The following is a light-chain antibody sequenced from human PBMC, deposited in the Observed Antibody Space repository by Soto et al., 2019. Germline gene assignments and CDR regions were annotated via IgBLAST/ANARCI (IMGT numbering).Light chain of an antibody. CDR2: DVS. CDR1: SSDVGGYNY. CDR3: SSYTSSSTLEGV. J-gene: IGLJ2*01. Sequence: HSALTQPASVSGSPGQSITISCTGTSSDVGGYNYVSWYQQHPGKAPKLMIYDVSNRPSGVSNRFSGSKSGNTASLTISGLQAEDEAEYYCSSYTSSSTLEGVFGSGTKVNVL. V-gene: IGLV2-14*01.